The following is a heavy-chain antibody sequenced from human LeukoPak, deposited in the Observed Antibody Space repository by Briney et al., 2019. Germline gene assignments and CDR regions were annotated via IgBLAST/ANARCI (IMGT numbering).Heavy chain of an antibody. CDR2: INPNSGDT. V-gene: IGHV1-2*02. D-gene: IGHD6-19*01. Sequence: ASVQVSCKASGYSFSGHYMDWVRQAPGQGLEWMGWINPNSGDTNYAQKFQGRVTMTRDTSISTAYMELSSLTSDDTAVYYCARGGTLAGHWYFDLWGRGTQVAVSS. J-gene: IGHJ2*01. CDR3: ARGGTLAGHWYFDL. CDR1: GYSFSGHY.